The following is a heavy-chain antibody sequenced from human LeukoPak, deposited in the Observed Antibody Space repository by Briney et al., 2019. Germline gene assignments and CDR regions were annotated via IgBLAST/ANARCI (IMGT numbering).Heavy chain of an antibody. CDR1: GGSISSYY. V-gene: IGHV4-59*01. Sequence: PSGTLSLTCTVSGGSISSYYWSWIRQPPGKGLEWIGYIYYSGSTNYNPSLKSRITISVDTSKNQFSLKLSSVTAADTAVYYCAREPANWYFDLWGRGTLVTVSS. CDR3: AREPANWYFDL. J-gene: IGHJ2*01. CDR2: IYYSGST.